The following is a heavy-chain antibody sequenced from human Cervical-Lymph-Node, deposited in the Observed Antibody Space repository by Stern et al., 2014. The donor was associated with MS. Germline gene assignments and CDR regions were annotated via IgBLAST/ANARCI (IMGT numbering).Heavy chain of an antibody. Sequence: QVQLVQSGAEVKKPGSSVKVSCRASGGTFSSYDINWVRQAPGQGLEWMGGIIQIMGTANYAEKSQGRVSITADEATSTAYRELSSLRSEDTAIYYCALGGFGPYFEYWGQGTLVTVSS. CDR1: GGTFSSYD. D-gene: IGHD3-10*01. J-gene: IGHJ4*02. CDR2: IIQIMGTA. V-gene: IGHV1-69*01. CDR3: ALGGFGPYFEY.